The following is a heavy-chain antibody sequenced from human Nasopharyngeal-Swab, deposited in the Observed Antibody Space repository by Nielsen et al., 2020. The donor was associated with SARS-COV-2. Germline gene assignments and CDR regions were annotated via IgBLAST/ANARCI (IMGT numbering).Heavy chain of an antibody. Sequence: GESLKISCAASGFIFSSYAMHWVRQAPGKGLEWVAVISYDGSNKYYADSVKGRFTISRDNSKNTLYLQMNSLRAEDTAVYYCAKDEWFYYYYYGMDVWGQGTTVTVSS. J-gene: IGHJ6*02. CDR1: GFIFSSYA. CDR2: ISYDGSNK. CDR3: AKDEWFYYYYYGMDV. D-gene: IGHD3-3*01. V-gene: IGHV3-30*04.